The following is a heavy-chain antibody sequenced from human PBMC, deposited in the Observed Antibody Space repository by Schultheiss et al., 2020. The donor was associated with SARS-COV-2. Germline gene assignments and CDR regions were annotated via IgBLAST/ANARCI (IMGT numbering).Heavy chain of an antibody. CDR3: ARDAQRDGYNYGWFDP. J-gene: IGHJ5*02. CDR2: ISSRGSTI. CDR1: GFTFSSYG. D-gene: IGHD5-24*01. Sequence: GGSLRLSCAASGFTFSSYGMHWVRQAPGKGLEWVSYISSRGSTIYYANSVKGRFTISRDNAKHSLYLQMDSLRAEDTAVYYCARDAQRDGYNYGWFDPWGQGTLVTVSS. V-gene: IGHV3-48*04.